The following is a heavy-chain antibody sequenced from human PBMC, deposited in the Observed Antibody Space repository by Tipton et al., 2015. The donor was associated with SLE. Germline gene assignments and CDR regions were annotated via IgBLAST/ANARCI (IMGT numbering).Heavy chain of an antibody. J-gene: IGHJ3*01. CDR1: SGSMSSHC. D-gene: IGHD2-21*02. V-gene: IGHV4-59*11. CDR2: VCYSGKT. CDR3: ARWGMTAIWAFDL. Sequence: TLSLTCTVSSGSMSSHCWNWIRQPPGKGLEWIGYVCYSGKTNYNPSLKSRATMSVDSSNSQFSLKVTSMSAADTAVYYCARWGMTAIWAFDLWGLGTMVTVSS.